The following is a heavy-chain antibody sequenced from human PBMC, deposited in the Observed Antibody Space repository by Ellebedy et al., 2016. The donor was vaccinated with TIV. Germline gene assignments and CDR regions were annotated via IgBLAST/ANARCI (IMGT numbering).Heavy chain of an antibody. Sequence: SGPTLVKPTQTLTLTCTLSGESVSSNGMRLNWIRQPPGKALEWLARIDLDDATFYSASLKTRLTISKDTSKNQVVLRMTVMDPVDTATYYCARISRDAFDLWGQGTLVIVSS. CDR3: ARISRDAFDL. CDR2: IDLDDAT. V-gene: IGHV2-70*04. CDR1: GESVSSNGMR. J-gene: IGHJ3*01.